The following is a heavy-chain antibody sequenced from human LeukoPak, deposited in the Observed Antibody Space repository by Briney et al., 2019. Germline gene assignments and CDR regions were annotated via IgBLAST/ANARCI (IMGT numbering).Heavy chain of an antibody. D-gene: IGHD3-22*01. CDR3: ARVYDSSGFRAYYYYYYYMDV. CDR2: IYYSGST. Sequence: SETLSLTCTVSGGSISYYYWSWIRQPPGKGLEWIGYIYYSGSTTYNPSLKSRVTISVDTSKNQFSLKLSSVTAADTAVYYCARVYDSSGFRAYYYYYYYMDVWGKGTTVTISS. CDR1: GGSISYYY. J-gene: IGHJ6*03. V-gene: IGHV4-59*01.